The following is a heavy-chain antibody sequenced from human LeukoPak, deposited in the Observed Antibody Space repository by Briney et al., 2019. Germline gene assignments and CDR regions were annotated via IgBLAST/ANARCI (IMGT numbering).Heavy chain of an antibody. V-gene: IGHV3-23*01. CDR2: ISGNGGGT. Sequence: GGSLRLSCVASGFSFSSYEINWVRQAPGKGLEWVSGISGNGGGTYYADSVKGRFTISRDNSKNTLYLQMNSLRVGDTAVYYCAKSFGYSRSWFDNWGQGTLVTVSS. D-gene: IGHD6-13*01. J-gene: IGHJ4*02. CDR3: AKSFGYSRSWFDN. CDR1: GFSFSSYE.